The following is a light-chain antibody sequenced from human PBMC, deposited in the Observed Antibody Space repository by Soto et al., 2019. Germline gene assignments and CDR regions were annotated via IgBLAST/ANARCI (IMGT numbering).Light chain of an antibody. Sequence: AIQMTQSPSSLSASVGDSVTITCRASQGIRNDLGWYQVKPGTAPKLLIYGASTVQSGVPSRFSGSGSGTDFTLTINILQPGDFATYYCLQDYSYPRTFGQGTRV. CDR1: QGIRND. V-gene: IGKV1-6*02. CDR3: LQDYSYPRT. CDR2: GAS. J-gene: IGKJ1*01.